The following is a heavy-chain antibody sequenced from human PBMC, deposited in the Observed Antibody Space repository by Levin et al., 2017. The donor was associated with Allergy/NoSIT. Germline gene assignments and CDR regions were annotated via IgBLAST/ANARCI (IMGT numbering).Heavy chain of an antibody. CDR1: GFTFSSYR. Sequence: GESLKISCAASGFTFSSYRMSWVRQAPGKGLEWVAKIKQDGSEDYYVDSVKGRFTISRDNAKNSLYLQMNSLRAEDAAVYYCARTVYGDYGSLDYWGQGTLVTVSS. D-gene: IGHD4-17*01. CDR3: ARTVYGDYGSLDY. V-gene: IGHV3-7*01. CDR2: IKQDGSED. J-gene: IGHJ4*02.